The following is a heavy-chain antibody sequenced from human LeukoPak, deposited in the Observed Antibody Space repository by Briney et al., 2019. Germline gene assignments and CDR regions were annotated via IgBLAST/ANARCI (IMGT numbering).Heavy chain of an antibody. CDR1: GYSFTSYW. D-gene: IGHD3-10*01. V-gene: IGHV5-10-1*01. J-gene: IGHJ6*02. Sequence: KRGESLKISCKGSGYSFTSYWISWVRQMPGKGLEWMGRIDPSDSYTNYSPSFQGHVTISADKSISTAYLQWSSLKASDTAMYYCATDQTYYYGSGSYEYYYYGMDVWGQGTTVTVSS. CDR3: ATDQTYYYGSGSYEYYYYGMDV. CDR2: IDPSDSYT.